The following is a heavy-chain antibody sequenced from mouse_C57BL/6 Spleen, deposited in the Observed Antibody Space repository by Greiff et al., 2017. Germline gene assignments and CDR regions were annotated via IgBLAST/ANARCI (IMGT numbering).Heavy chain of an antibody. V-gene: IGHV5-9-1*02. J-gene: IGHJ4*01. CDR2: ISSGGDYI. Sequence: EVQVVESGEGLVKPGGSLKLSCAASGFTFSSYAMSWVRQTPEKRLEWVAYISSGGDYIYYADTVKGRFTISRDNARNTLYLQMSSLKSEDTAMYYCTRVYYYGSDAMDYWGQGTSVTVSS. CDR3: TRVYYYGSDAMDY. D-gene: IGHD1-1*01. CDR1: GFTFSSYA.